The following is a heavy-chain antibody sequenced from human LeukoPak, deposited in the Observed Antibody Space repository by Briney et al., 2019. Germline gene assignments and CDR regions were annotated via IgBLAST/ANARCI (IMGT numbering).Heavy chain of an antibody. V-gene: IGHV1-46*01. CDR3: ARGPYGTGPPSPHYYYSMDV. J-gene: IGHJ6*02. CDR2: INPRDGST. CDR1: GYTFTNYY. Sequence: GASVTVSCKASGYTFTNYYMHWVRQAPGQGLEWMGMINPRDGSTSYAQKFQGRVTMTRDTSTSTVYTELSALRSDDTAVYYCARGPYGTGPPSPHYYYSMDVWGQGTTVTVSS. D-gene: IGHD3-10*01.